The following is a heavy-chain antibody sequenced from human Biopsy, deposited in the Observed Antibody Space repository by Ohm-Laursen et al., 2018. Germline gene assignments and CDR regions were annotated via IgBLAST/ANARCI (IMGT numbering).Heavy chain of an antibody. D-gene: IGHD2-15*01. J-gene: IGHJ4*02. CDR3: ARDPYCSGGNCYSPLDH. V-gene: IGHV1-2*02. CDR1: GYTFSLYH. Sequence: GSVKVSCKASGYTFSLYHIHWVRQAPGQGLEWMGWIDPDGGRTSFGQNFQGRVTMTSDTSTGTAYLELTRLRSDDTAVYYCARDPYCSGGNCYSPLDHWGQGTLVTVSA. CDR2: IDPDGGRT.